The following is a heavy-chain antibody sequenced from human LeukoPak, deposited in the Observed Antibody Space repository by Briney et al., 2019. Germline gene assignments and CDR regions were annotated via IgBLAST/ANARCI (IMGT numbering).Heavy chain of an antibody. J-gene: IGHJ3*02. CDR3: ARARNYYDNSHYYYEGDAFDI. CDR1: GGSISSYY. V-gene: IGHV4-59*01. CDR2: IYYSGST. Sequence: SETLSLTCTVSGGSISSYYWGWIRQPPGKGLEWIGYIYYSGSTNDNPSLKSRVTISVDTSKNQFSLKLSSVTAADTAVYYCARARNYYDNSHYYYEGDAFDIWGQGTMVTVSS. D-gene: IGHD3-22*01.